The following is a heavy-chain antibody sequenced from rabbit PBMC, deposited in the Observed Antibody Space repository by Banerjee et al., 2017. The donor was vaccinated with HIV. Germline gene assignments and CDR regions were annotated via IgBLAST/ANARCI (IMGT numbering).Heavy chain of an antibody. CDR2: IDSGSSGRT. J-gene: IGHJ4*01. D-gene: IGHD1-1*01. CDR3: ARDLSGVIGWNLNL. V-gene: IGHV1S45*01. Sequence: QEQLEESGGGLVKPEGSLTLTCTASGLDFSSSYWMCWVRQAPGKGLEWIACIDSGSSGRTYYANWAKGRFTISKTSSTTVTLQMTSLTAADTATYFCARDLSGVIGWNLNLWGPGTLVTVS. CDR1: GLDFSSSYW.